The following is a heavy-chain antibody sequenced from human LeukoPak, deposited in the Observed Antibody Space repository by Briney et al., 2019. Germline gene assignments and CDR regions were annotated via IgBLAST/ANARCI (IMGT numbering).Heavy chain of an antibody. V-gene: IGHV1-18*04. CDR2: TSYNGNT. D-gene: IGHD6-19*01. CDR1: GYTFSNYG. CDR3: ARHSGSGWQALGY. Sequence: ASVKVSCKASGYTFSNYGISWVRQASGLGLEWMGWTSYNGNTNYAQKFQDRVTMTTDTSTTTAYMELRSLESDDTAVYYCARHSGSGWQALGYWGQGTLVTVSS. J-gene: IGHJ4*02.